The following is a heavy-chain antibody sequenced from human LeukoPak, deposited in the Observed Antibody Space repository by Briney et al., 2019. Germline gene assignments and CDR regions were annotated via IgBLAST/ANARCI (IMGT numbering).Heavy chain of an antibody. CDR2: FYYSGST. Sequence: SETPSLTCTVSGGSISSYYWSWIRQPPGKGLEWIGYFYYSGSTNYNPSLKSRVTISLDTSKNQFSLKLNSVTAADTAVYYCARQQWLQYDAFDFWGQGTVVSVSS. D-gene: IGHD6-19*01. CDR1: GGSISSYY. CDR3: ARQQWLQYDAFDF. V-gene: IGHV4-59*01. J-gene: IGHJ3*01.